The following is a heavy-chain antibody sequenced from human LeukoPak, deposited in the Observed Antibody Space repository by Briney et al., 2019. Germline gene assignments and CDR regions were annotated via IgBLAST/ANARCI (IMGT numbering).Heavy chain of an antibody. V-gene: IGHV3-7*01. D-gene: IGHD4-17*01. CDR1: GFTFSHYW. CDR2: IQQDGSDK. CDR3: AKDGLTVTSDY. J-gene: IGHJ4*02. Sequence: GGSLRLSCAASGFTFSHYWMSWVRQAPGKGLEWVANIQQDGSDKNYVDSVKGRFTISRDNAKNSLYLQMNTLRAEDTAVYYCAKDGLTVTSDYWGQGTLVTVSS.